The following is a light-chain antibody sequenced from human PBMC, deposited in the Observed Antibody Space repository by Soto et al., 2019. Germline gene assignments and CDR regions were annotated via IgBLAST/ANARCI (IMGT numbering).Light chain of an antibody. CDR3: FPSNSGPQV. Sequence: QTVVTQEPSLTVSPGGTVTLTCGSSTGAVTSGHYPYWFQQKPGQAPRTLIYDTSNKPSWTPARFSGSFLGGKAALTLSGEQHGEEADNSSFPSNSGPQVFGGGTKLPVL. V-gene: IGLV7-46*01. J-gene: IGLJ2*01. CDR2: DTS. CDR1: TGAVTSGHY.